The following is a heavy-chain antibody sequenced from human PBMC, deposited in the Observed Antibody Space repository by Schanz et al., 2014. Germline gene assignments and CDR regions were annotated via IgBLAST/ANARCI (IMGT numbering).Heavy chain of an antibody. CDR3: ARDLKGNDAFDI. Sequence: QVQLVQSGAEVKKPGASVKVSCKASGYTLTNFDINWVRQAPGQGLEWMGWINPNSGVTNSAQKFQGRVTMTREMSISTAYMELSRLISDDTAVYYCARDLKGNDAFDIWGQGTMVTVS. J-gene: IGHJ3*02. CDR2: INPNSGVT. CDR1: GYTLTNFD. V-gene: IGHV1-2*02.